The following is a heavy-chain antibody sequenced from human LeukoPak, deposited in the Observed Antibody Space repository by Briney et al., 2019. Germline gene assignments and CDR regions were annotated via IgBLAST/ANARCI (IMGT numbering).Heavy chain of an antibody. V-gene: IGHV3-23*01. D-gene: IGHD3-16*01. CDR2: IGNGET. Sequence: GGSLRLSCAASGLSFSSFVMSWVRQGPARGLEWVSSIGNGETFYADSVKGRFTLYSDSSRNTVYFQLNNLRVEDTAIYYCARASWVSSTDAVRWGQGTLVTVSS. CDR3: ARASWVSSTDAVR. J-gene: IGHJ4*02. CDR1: GLSFSSFV.